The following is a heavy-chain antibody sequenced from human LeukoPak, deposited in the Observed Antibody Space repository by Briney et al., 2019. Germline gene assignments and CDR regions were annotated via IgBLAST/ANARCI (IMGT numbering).Heavy chain of an antibody. CDR2: IHYSGST. V-gene: IGHV4-59*02. Sequence: SETLSLTCTVSGGSVSGYYWGWIRQPPGKGLEWIGYIHYSGSTNYNPSLKSRVTISVDTSKNQFSLKLSSVTAADTAIYYCARGGSKQWLVDDSWGQGTLVTVSS. J-gene: IGHJ4*02. CDR3: ARGGSKQWLVDDS. D-gene: IGHD6-19*01. CDR1: GGSVSGYY.